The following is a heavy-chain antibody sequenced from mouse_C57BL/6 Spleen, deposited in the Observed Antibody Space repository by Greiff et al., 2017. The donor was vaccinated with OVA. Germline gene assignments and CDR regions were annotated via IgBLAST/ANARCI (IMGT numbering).Heavy chain of an antibody. CDR3: ARSAYYYGSSYGYFDV. CDR1: GYTFTSYW. CDR2: IDPSDSET. V-gene: IGHV1-52*01. J-gene: IGHJ1*03. Sequence: QVQLKQSGAELVRPGSSVKLSCKASGYTFTSYWMHWVKQRPIQGLEWIGNIDPSDSETHYNQKFKDKATLTVDKSSSTAYMQLSRLTSEDSAVYYCARSAYYYGSSYGYFDVWGTGTTVTVSS. D-gene: IGHD1-1*01.